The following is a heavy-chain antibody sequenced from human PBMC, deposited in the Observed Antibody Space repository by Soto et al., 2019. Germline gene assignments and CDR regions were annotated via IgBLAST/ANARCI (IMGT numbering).Heavy chain of an antibody. CDR3: ARGAVAGNYYYYYGMDV. Sequence: SETLSLTCTVSSGSVSSGSDYWSWIRQLPGKGLEWIGYIYYSGSTNYNPSLKSRVTISVDTSKNQFSLKLSSVTAADTAVYYCARGAVAGNYYYYYGMDVWGQGTTVTVSS. CDR2: IYYSGST. CDR1: SGSVSSGSDY. D-gene: IGHD6-19*01. J-gene: IGHJ6*02. V-gene: IGHV4-61*01.